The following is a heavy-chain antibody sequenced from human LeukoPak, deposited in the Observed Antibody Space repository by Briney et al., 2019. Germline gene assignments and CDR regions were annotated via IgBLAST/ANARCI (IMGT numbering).Heavy chain of an antibody. CDR3: ARGEGGDLPFDY. V-gene: IGHV3-11*04. CDR2: ISSSGTSI. J-gene: IGHJ4*02. D-gene: IGHD3-16*01. Sequence: GGSLRLSCAASGFTFSDNYMSWIRQAPGKGLEWVSYISSSGTSIYYADSLKGRFTISRDNAKNSLYLQMYSLRAEDTAVYYCARGEGGDLPFDYWGQGTLVTVSS. CDR1: GFTFSDNY.